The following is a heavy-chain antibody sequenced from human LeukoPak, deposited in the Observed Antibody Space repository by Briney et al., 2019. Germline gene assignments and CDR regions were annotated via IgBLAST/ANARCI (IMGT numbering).Heavy chain of an antibody. J-gene: IGHJ6*02. CDR1: GFTFSSYA. D-gene: IGHD3-10*01. CDR2: ISYDGSNK. V-gene: IGHV3-30-3*01. CDR3: ARDRGELLSTHYYYYGMGV. Sequence: GGSLRLSCAASGFTFSSYAMHWVRRAPGKGLEWVAVISYDGSNKYYADSVKGRFTISRDNSKNTLYLQMNSLRAEDTAVYYCARDRGELLSTHYYYYGMGVWGQGTTVTVSS.